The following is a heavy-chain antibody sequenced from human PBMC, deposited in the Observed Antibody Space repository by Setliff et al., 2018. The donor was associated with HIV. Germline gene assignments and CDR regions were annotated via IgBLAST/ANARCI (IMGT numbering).Heavy chain of an antibody. CDR3: ARRGIYYTGGYYYDGFDV. D-gene: IGHD3-22*01. Sequence: ESLKISCKGSGYSFTSYWIGWVRQMPGKGLEWMGIIYPGDSDTRYSPSFQGQVTISADKSISTAYLQWSSLKASDTAMYYRARRGIYYTGGYYYDGFDVWGQGTMVTVSS. J-gene: IGHJ3*01. CDR1: GYSFTSYW. V-gene: IGHV5-51*01. CDR2: IYPGDSDT.